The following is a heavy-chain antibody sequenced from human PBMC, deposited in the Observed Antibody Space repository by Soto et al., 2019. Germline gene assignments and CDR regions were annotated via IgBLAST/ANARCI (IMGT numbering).Heavy chain of an antibody. Sequence: PSETLSLTCTVPGASISSYYLSWIRPPPGKGLEWIGYIYYSGSTNYNPSLKSRVTISVDTSKNQSSLKLSSGTAADTAVYYCARHEGPYYVFWSGYWGLSYWGQGTLVTVSS. J-gene: IGHJ4*02. CDR3: ARHEGPYYVFWSGYWGLSY. CDR1: GASISSYY. CDR2: IYYSGST. V-gene: IGHV4-59*08. D-gene: IGHD3-3*01.